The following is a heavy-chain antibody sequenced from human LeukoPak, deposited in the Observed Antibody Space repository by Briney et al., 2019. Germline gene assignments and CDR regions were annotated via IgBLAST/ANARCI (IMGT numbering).Heavy chain of an antibody. CDR3: AKALEYSSSRGYYYYYMDV. CDR2: ISSSGDTT. CDR1: GFTFSSYA. D-gene: IGHD6-6*01. J-gene: IGHJ6*03. V-gene: IGHV3-23*01. Sequence: PGGSLRLSCTVSGFTFSSYAMSWVRQSPGKGLEWVSAISSSGDTTYYADSVKGRFTISRDNSKNTLFLQLSSLGAEDTAVYYCAKALEYSSSRGYYYYYMDVWGKGTTVTVSS.